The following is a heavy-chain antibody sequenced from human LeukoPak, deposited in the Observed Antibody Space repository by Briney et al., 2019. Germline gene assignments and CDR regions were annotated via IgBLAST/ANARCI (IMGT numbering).Heavy chain of an antibody. CDR1: GFTVSSYY. V-gene: IGHV3-48*02. CDR2: ISSSSSTI. D-gene: IGHD3-10*01. J-gene: IGHJ5*02. Sequence: GGSLRLSYAASGFTVSSYYMNWVRQAPGKGLEWVSYISSSSSTIYYADSVKGRFTISRDNAKNSLYLQMNSLRDEDTAVYYCAREDNYYGSTRANANWFDPWGQGTLVTVSS. CDR3: AREDNYYGSTRANANWFDP.